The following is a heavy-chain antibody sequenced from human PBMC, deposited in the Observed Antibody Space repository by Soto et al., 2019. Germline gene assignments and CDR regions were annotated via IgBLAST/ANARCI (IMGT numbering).Heavy chain of an antibody. Sequence: GGSLRLSCAASGFPFSNAWMSWVRQAPGKGLEWVGRIKSKTDGGTTDYAAPVKGRFTISRDDSKNTLYLQMNSLKTEDTAVYYCTTVEDWNYAYYYGMDVWGQGTTVTVSS. D-gene: IGHD1-7*01. CDR1: GFPFSNAW. CDR3: TTVEDWNYAYYYGMDV. J-gene: IGHJ6*02. CDR2: IKSKTDGGTT. V-gene: IGHV3-15*01.